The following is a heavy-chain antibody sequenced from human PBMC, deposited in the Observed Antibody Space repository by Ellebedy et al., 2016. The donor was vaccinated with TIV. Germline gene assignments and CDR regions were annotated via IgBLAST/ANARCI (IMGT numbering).Heavy chain of an antibody. CDR2: IHYSGST. CDR1: GGSLSSSNW. J-gene: IGHJ4*02. V-gene: IGHV4-61*03. Sequence: MPSETLSLTCAVSGGSLSSSNWWSWIRQPPGKGLEWIGYIHYSGSTSYNPSLKSRVSISADTPTGHFSLILSSVTAADTAVYFCARIGLSGGYWSFFDFWGQGTLVTVSS. D-gene: IGHD3-22*01. CDR3: ARIGLSGGYWSFFDF.